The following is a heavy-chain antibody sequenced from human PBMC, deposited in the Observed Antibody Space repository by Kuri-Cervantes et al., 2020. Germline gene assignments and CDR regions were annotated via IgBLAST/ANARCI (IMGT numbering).Heavy chain of an antibody. V-gene: IGHV4-39*01. J-gene: IGHJ4*02. CDR1: GGSISSSDYY. D-gene: IGHD6-19*01. CDR2: IYSSGST. Sequence: GSLRLSCTVSGGSISSSDYYWGWIRQPPGKGLEWIGNIYSSGSTYYNPSLESRVTISVDTSKNQFSLRLRPVTAADTAVYYCARRVAGSSADYWGQGTLVTVSS. CDR3: ARRVAGSSADY.